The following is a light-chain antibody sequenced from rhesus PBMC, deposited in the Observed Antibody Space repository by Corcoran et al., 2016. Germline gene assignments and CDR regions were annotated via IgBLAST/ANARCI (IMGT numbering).Light chain of an antibody. CDR1: QGISYY. Sequence: DIQMTQSPSSLSASVGDRVTITCRASQGISYYLAWYQQKPGETPKLLIYAASGLQSGIPSRFSGSGSGTEFTLTISSLQPEDFATYYWQQRKSYPLTFGGGTKVEL. CDR3: QQRKSYPLT. CDR2: AAS. V-gene: IGKV1-33*02. J-gene: IGKJ4*01.